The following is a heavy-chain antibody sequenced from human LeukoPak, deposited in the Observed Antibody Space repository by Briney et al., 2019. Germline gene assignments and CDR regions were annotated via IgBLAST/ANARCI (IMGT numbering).Heavy chain of an antibody. Sequence: SEILSLTCTVSGGSISSYYWSWIRQPPGKGLELIGYISYSGSTNYNPSLKSRLTISVATSRNQFSLKLSSVTAADTAVYYCARHQGSSWHLNYWGQGTLVTVSS. D-gene: IGHD6-13*01. V-gene: IGHV4-59*08. CDR3: ARHQGSSWHLNY. CDR1: GGSISSYY. CDR2: ISYSGST. J-gene: IGHJ4*02.